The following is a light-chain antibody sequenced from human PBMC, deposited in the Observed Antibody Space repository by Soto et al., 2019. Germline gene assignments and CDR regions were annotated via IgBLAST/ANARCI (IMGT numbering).Light chain of an antibody. J-gene: IGKJ1*01. Sequence: EIVMTQSPATLSVSPGERATLSCRASQSVSSNLAWYQQKPGQAPRLLIYDVSTRATGIPDRFSGSGSGTDFTLTISTLEPEDFAEYYCQQRKTFGQGTKVEIK. CDR2: DVS. V-gene: IGKV3D-20*02. CDR3: QQRKT. CDR1: QSVSSN.